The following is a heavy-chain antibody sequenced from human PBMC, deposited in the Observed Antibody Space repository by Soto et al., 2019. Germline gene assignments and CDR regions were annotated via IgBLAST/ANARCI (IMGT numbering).Heavy chain of an antibody. V-gene: IGHV4-59*01. J-gene: IGHJ6*02. CDR2: IYYSGST. CDR1: GGSFSGYY. D-gene: IGHD3-10*01. CDR3: ARSYGSGSYYYYYYYGMDV. Sequence: PSETLSLTCAVYGGSFSGYYWSWIRQPPGKGLEWIGYIYYSGSTNYNPSLKSRATISVDTSKNQFSLKLSSVTAADTAVYYCARSYGSGSYYYYYYYGMDVWGQGTTVTVSS.